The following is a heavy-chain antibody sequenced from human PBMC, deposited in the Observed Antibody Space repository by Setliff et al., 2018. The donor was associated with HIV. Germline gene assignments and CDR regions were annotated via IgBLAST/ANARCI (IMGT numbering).Heavy chain of an antibody. CDR3: AREAYCSSTSCSEFWWYFDY. D-gene: IGHD2-2*01. Sequence: GGSLRLSCAASGFMFSDHYMSWVRQAPGKGLEWVSVIYSGGSTYYAESVKGRFTISRDNSKNTLYLQMGGLRAEDMAVYYCAREAYCSSTSCSEFWWYFDYWGQGTLVTVSS. CDR2: IYSGGST. V-gene: IGHV3-66*02. J-gene: IGHJ4*02. CDR1: GFMFSDHY.